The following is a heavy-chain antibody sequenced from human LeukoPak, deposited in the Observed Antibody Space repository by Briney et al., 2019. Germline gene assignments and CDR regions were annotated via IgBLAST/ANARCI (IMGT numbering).Heavy chain of an antibody. CDR3: AKDRSGWYKDY. Sequence: PGGSLRLSCAASGFTFSSYAMSWVRQAPGKGLEWVSSITGGGGSTYYADPVKGRFTISRDNSKNTLYLQMNSLRAEDTAVYYCAKDRSGWYKDYWGQGTLVTVSS. CDR1: GFTFSSYA. D-gene: IGHD6-19*01. J-gene: IGHJ4*02. V-gene: IGHV3-23*01. CDR2: ITGGGGST.